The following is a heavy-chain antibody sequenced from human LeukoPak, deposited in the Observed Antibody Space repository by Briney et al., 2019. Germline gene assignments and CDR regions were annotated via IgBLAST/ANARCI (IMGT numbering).Heavy chain of an antibody. J-gene: IGHJ6*03. CDR1: GFTFSSFE. V-gene: IGHV3-23*01. CDR3: AKGVGSSWYDYYYYMDV. Sequence: GGSLRLSCAASGFTFSSFEMNWVRQAPGKGLEWVSAISGSGGSTYYADSVKGRFTISRDNSKNTLYLQMNGLRAEDTAVYYCAKGVGSSWYDYYYYMDVWGKGTTVTISS. D-gene: IGHD6-13*01. CDR2: ISGSGGST.